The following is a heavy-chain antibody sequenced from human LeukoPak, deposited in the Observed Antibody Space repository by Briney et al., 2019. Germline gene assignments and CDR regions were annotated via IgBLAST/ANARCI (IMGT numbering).Heavy chain of an antibody. CDR3: AKGGSYSPYNWFDP. J-gene: IGHJ5*02. Sequence: GGSLRLSCAASGFTSSSYAMSWVRQAPGKGPEWVSGTSGSGGSTYDADSVKGRFTISRDNSKNTLYLQMNSLRAEDTAVYYCAKGGSYSPYNWFDPWGQGTLVTVSS. CDR2: TSGSGGST. V-gene: IGHV3-23*01. D-gene: IGHD1-26*01. CDR1: GFTSSSYA.